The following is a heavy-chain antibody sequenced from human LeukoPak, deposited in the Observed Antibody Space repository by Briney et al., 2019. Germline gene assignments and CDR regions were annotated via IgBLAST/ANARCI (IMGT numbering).Heavy chain of an antibody. D-gene: IGHD4-17*01. V-gene: IGHV3-33*01. CDR2: IWHDGSNQ. Sequence: PGGSLRLSCAASGFIFRSNGMHWVRQAPGKGLEWVAVIWHDGSNQCYADSVKGRFTISRDNSKNTLYLQMNSLRAEDTAVYYCARDGSDYDLDYWGQGTLVTVSS. J-gene: IGHJ4*02. CDR1: GFIFRSNG. CDR3: ARDGSDYDLDY.